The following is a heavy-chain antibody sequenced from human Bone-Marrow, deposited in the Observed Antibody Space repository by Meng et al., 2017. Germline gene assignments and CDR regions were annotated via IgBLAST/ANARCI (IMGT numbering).Heavy chain of an antibody. J-gene: IGHJ4*02. Sequence: GGSLRLSCAASGFTFSYYEMNWVRQAPGKGLEWVSYISSSGSTIYYADSVKGRFTISRDNAKNSLFLQMNSLTADDTAVYYCATSFDSAGNDWGQGTLVTVSS. D-gene: IGHD6-19*01. V-gene: IGHV3-48*03. CDR2: ISSSGSTI. CDR1: GFTFSYYE. CDR3: ATSFDSAGND.